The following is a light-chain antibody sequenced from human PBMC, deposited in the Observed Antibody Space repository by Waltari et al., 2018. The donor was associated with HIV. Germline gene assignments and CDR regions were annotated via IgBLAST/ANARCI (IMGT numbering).Light chain of an antibody. CDR1: SSNIVTNY. J-gene: IGLJ2*01. CDR2: HTN. CDR3: AAWDDSLSAWL. Sequence: QSVLTQPPSASGTPGQRVTISCSGSSSNIVTNYVSWYKQFPGTAPELVVYHTNQRHLGVPDRFAGSKSGTSASLAIRGLRSEDEADYYCAAWDDSLSAWLFGGGTRLNVL. V-gene: IGLV1-47*01.